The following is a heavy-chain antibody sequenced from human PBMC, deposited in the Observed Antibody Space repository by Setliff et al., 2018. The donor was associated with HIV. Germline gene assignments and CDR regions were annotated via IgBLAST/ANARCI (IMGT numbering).Heavy chain of an antibody. CDR1: GGTFSSYA. Sequence: SVKVSCKASGGTFSSYAISWVRQAPGQGLEWMGGIIPILGIANYAQKFQGRVTITADESTSTAYMELSSLRSEDTAVYYCARPTELYYYGSGPSGAFDIWGQGTTVTVSS. V-gene: IGHV1-69*10. CDR3: ARPTELYYYGSGPSGAFDI. J-gene: IGHJ3*02. CDR2: IIPILGIA. D-gene: IGHD3-10*01.